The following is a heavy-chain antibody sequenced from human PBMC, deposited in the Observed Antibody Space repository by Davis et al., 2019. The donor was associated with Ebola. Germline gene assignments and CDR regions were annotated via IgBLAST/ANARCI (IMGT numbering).Heavy chain of an antibody. CDR3: ARDMNYYGSGSCIDY. CDR2: IRSKANSYAT. Sequence: PGGSLRLSCAASGFTFSGSAMHWVRQASGKGLEWVGRIRSKANSYATAYAASVKGRFTISRDDSKNTAYLQMNSLRAEDTAVYYCARDMNYYGSGSCIDYWGQGTLVTVSS. J-gene: IGHJ4*02. D-gene: IGHD3-10*01. CDR1: GFTFSGSA. V-gene: IGHV3-73*01.